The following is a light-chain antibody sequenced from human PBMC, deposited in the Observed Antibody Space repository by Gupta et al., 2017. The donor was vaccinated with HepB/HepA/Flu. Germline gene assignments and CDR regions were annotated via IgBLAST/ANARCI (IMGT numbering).Light chain of an antibody. V-gene: IGLV3-25*03. Sequence: SYELTHPPSVSVSPGQTARITCSGDALPQQYAYWYQQKPGQAPVLVIYKDSERPSGIPERFSGSSSGTTVTLTISGVQAEDEADYYCQSADSSGTYPDVVFGGGTKLTVL. J-gene: IGLJ2*01. CDR3: QSADSSGTYPDVV. CDR2: KDS. CDR1: ALPQQY.